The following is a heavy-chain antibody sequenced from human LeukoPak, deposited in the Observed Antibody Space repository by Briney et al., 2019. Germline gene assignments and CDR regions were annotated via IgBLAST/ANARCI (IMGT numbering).Heavy chain of an antibody. CDR3: AKVNGGYSSSSSVNLDF. CDR2: ISWDGFTT. J-gene: IGHJ4*02. Sequence: GGSLRLSCAASGFTFVDYNMHWVRQAPGKGLEWVSLISWDGFTTYCADSVKGRFTISRDTSDDSLYLQMNSLRSGDTALYYCAKVNGGYSSSSSVNLDFWGQGTLVTVSS. CDR1: GFTFVDYN. D-gene: IGHD6-6*01. V-gene: IGHV3-43*01.